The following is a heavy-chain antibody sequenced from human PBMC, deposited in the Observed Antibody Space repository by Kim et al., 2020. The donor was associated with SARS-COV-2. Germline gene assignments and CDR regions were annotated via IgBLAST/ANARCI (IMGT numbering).Heavy chain of an antibody. CDR2: ISYDGSNK. CDR1: GFTFSSYG. D-gene: IGHD5-12*01. V-gene: IGHV3-30*03. CDR3: AAAEMATYF. Sequence: GGSLRLSCAASGFTFSSYGMHWVRQAPGKGLEWVAVISYDGSNKYYADSVKGRFTISRDNSKNTLYLQMNSLRAEDTAVYYCAAAEMATYFWGQGTLVTVSS. J-gene: IGHJ4*02.